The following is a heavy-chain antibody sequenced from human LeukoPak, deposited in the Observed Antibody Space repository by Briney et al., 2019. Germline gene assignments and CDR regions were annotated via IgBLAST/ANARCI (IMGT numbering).Heavy chain of an antibody. J-gene: IGHJ1*01. CDR1: GYSISSGYY. CDR3: ARYSSSNTSEYFQH. Sequence: PSETPSLTCTVSGYSISSGYYWGWIRQPPGKGLEWIGSIYHSGSTYYNPSLKSRVTISVDTSKNQFSLKLSSVTAADTAVYYCARYSSSNTSEYFQHWGQGTLVTVSS. V-gene: IGHV4-38-2*02. D-gene: IGHD6-13*01. CDR2: IYHSGST.